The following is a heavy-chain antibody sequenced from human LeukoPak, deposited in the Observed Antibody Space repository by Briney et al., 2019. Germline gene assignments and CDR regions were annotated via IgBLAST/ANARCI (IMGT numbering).Heavy chain of an antibody. V-gene: IGHV3-11*04. Sequence: GGSLRLSCAASGFTFSDYYMSWIRQAPGKGLEWVSYISSSGSTIYYADSVKGRFTISWDNAKNSLYLQMNSLRAEDTAVYYCARSLRIAARPPYYFDYWGQGTLVTVSS. CDR3: ARSLRIAARPPYYFDY. J-gene: IGHJ4*02. D-gene: IGHD6-6*01. CDR1: GFTFSDYY. CDR2: ISSSGSTI.